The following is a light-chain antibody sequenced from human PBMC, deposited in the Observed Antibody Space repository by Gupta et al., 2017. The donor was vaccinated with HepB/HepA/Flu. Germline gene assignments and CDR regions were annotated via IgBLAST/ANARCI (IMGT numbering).Light chain of an antibody. CDR1: SSNIGNNF. CDR3: GTWDSSLSGLV. J-gene: IGLJ2*01. CDR2: DNN. Sequence: QSVLTQPPSVSAAPGQMVTISCSGSSSNIGNNFVSWYKQLPGTAPKLLIYDNNKRPSGIPDRFSGSKSGTSATLGITGLQTGDEADYYCGTWDSSLSGLVFDGGTKLTVL. V-gene: IGLV1-51*01.